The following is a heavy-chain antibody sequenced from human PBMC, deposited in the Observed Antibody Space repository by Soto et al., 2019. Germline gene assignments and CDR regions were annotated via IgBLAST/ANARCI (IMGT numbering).Heavy chain of an antibody. CDR2: IAHDGSNA. D-gene: IGHD2-15*01. CDR3: ARGDREDILVVVGARPGEYGTDI. CDR1: GFTLRNHA. Sequence: QVQLVESGGGVVQPGGSLRLSGEASGFTLRNHAMHWVRQAPGKGLECLAVIAHDGSNAFYRDSVKGRFTVSRDNSKNTLYLYMNSLRSEDTGVYYCARGDREDILVVVGARPGEYGTDIWGQGTTVIVSS. V-gene: IGHV3-30-3*01. J-gene: IGHJ6*02.